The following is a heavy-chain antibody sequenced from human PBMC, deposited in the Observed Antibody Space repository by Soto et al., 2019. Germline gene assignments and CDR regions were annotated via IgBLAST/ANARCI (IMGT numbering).Heavy chain of an antibody. V-gene: IGHV3-33*03. CDR3: AKSRGDGYKWGLGLDY. Sequence: VESGGGVVQPGRSLRLSCAVSGFTFSDYGMYWVRQAPGKGLEWVALIWHDGINEFYADSVKGRFTISRDISKNTLYLQMNCLRPEDTSVYYCAKSRGDGYKWGLGLDYWGQGTLVTVSS. CDR2: IWHDGINE. J-gene: IGHJ4*02. CDR1: GFTFSDYG. D-gene: IGHD3-10*01.